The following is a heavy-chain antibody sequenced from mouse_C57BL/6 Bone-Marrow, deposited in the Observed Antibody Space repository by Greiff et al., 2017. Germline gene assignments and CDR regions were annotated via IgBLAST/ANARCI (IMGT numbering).Heavy chain of an antibody. D-gene: IGHD4-1*02. CDR1: GFTFSDYG. V-gene: IGHV5-17*01. J-gene: IGHJ2*01. Sequence: VKLLEPGGGLVKPGGSLKLSCAASGFTFSDYGMHWVRQAPEKGLEWVAYISRGSSNIYYADPVKGRFTISRDKAKNTLYLQLTSLRSEDTAMYYCARAPTGTVDYWGQGTTLTVSS. CDR3: ARAPTGTVDY. CDR2: ISRGSSNI.